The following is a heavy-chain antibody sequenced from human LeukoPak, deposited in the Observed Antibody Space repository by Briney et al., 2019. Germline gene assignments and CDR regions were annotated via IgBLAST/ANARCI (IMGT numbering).Heavy chain of an antibody. CDR1: GFTFSNYW. J-gene: IGHJ5*02. Sequence: GGSLRLSCVASGFTFSNYWMHWVRQPPGKGLVWVSRIYVDGRTTNYADSVKGPFTISRDNAKNTVYLEMNSLSVEDTATYYCIRDFRSADLWGQGTLVTVTS. V-gene: IGHV3-74*01. CDR3: IRDFRSADL. CDR2: IYVDGRTT.